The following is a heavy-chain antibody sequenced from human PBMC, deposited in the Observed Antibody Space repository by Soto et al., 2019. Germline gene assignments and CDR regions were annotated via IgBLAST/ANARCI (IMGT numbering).Heavy chain of an antibody. V-gene: IGHV3-30-3*01. CDR3: AREGWNRWRGYYYDGMDV. D-gene: IGHD1-1*01. CDR2: ISYDGSNK. CDR1: GFTFSSYA. J-gene: IGHJ6*02. Sequence: QVQLVESGGGVVQPGRSLRLSCAASGFTFSSYAMHWVRQAPGKGLEWVAVISYDGSNKYYADSVKGRFTISRDNSKNTLYLQMNSLRAEDTAVYYWAREGWNRWRGYYYDGMDVWGQGTTVTVSS.